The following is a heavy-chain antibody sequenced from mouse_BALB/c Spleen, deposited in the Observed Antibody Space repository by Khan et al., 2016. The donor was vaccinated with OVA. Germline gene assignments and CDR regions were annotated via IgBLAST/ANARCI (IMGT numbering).Heavy chain of an antibody. V-gene: IGHV3-2*02. Sequence: EVKLLESGPGLVKPSQSLSLTCTVTGYSITSDYAWNWIRQFPGNKLEWMGHISYSGNTKYNPSLKSRISITRDTSKNQFFLQLNSVTTEDTATYYCARIYGGDIDYWGQGTTRTVSS. CDR3: ARIYGGDIDY. D-gene: IGHD3-3*01. CDR2: ISYSGNT. J-gene: IGHJ2*01. CDR1: GYSITSDYA.